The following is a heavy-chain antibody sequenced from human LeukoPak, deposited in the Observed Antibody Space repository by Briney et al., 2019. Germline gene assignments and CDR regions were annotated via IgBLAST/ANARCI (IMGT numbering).Heavy chain of an antibody. CDR1: GGSIGSDY. Sequence: SETLSLTCTVSGGSIGSDYWSWIRQPPGKGLEWIGYIYYIGSTNYNPSLKSRITISVDTSKSHFSLKLSSVTAADTAVYYCARVVGATGSSDYWGQGTLVTVSS. V-gene: IGHV4-59*01. D-gene: IGHD1-26*01. J-gene: IGHJ4*02. CDR3: ARVVGATGSSDY. CDR2: IYYIGST.